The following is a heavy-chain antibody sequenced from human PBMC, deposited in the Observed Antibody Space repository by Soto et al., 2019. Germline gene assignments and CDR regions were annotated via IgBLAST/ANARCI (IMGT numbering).Heavy chain of an antibody. D-gene: IGHD2-2*01. CDR3: AKDGVAYQLLRGSFSDY. CDR2: ISGSGGST. Sequence: EVQLLESGGGLVQPGGSLRLSCAASGFTFSSYAMSWVRQAPGKGLEWVSAISGSGGSTYYADSVKGRFTISRDNSKNTLYLQMNSLRAEDTAVYYCAKDGVAYQLLRGSFSDYWGQGTLVTVSS. V-gene: IGHV3-23*01. J-gene: IGHJ4*02. CDR1: GFTFSSYA.